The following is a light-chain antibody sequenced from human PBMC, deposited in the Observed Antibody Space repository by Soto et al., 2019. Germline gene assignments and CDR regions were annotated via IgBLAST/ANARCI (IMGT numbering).Light chain of an antibody. Sequence: EIVLTQSPATLSVSPGERATLSCRASQRVSSSLAWYQQKPGQSPRLLIYGASTRATGIPARFSGSGSGTEFTLTINSLQSEDFAVYYCQQYKNWPHTFGQGTKVDI. CDR3: QQYKNWPHT. CDR2: GAS. V-gene: IGKV3-15*01. J-gene: IGKJ2*01. CDR1: QRVSSS.